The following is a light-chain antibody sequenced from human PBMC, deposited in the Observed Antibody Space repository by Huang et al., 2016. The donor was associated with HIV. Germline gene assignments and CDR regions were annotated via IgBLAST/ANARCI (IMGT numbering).Light chain of an antibody. V-gene: IGKV3-15*01. CDR3: QQYNNWPVT. Sequence: EIVMTQSPATLSVSPGDRTTLSCRASQSVSSNFAWSQQKPGQGPRLLIYDAATRATGIPARFSGSGSGTEFSLTISSLQSEDFAIYYCQQYNNWPVTFGQGTKVDIK. J-gene: IGKJ1*01. CDR2: DAA. CDR1: QSVSSN.